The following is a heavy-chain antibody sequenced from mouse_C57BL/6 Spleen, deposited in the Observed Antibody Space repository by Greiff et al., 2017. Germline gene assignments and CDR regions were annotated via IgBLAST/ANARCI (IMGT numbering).Heavy chain of an antibody. D-gene: IGHD2-1*01. V-gene: IGHV1-76*01. J-gene: IGHJ1*03. CDR3: ARYGNDWYFDV. CDR1: GYTFTDYY. CDR2: IYPGSGNT. Sequence: VQLQQSGAELVRPGASVKLSCKASGYTFTDYYINWVKQRPGQGLEWIARIYPGSGNTYYNEKFKGKATLTAEKSSSTAYMQRSSLTSEDSAVYFCARYGNDWYFDVWGTGTTVTVSS.